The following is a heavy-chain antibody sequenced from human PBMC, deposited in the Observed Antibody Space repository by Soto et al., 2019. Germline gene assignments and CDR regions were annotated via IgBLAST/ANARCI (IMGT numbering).Heavy chain of an antibody. D-gene: IGHD3-22*01. CDR2: IIPIFGTA. Sequence: QVQLVQSGAEVKKPGSSVKVSCKASGGTFSSYAISWVRQAPGQGLEWMGGIIPIFGTANYAQKFQGRVTITADESTSTAYKELSSLRSEDTAVYYCARTATSYYYDSSGYYYAEYFQHWGQGTLVTVSS. V-gene: IGHV1-69*01. CDR3: ARTATSYYYDSSGYYYAEYFQH. J-gene: IGHJ1*01. CDR1: GGTFSSYA.